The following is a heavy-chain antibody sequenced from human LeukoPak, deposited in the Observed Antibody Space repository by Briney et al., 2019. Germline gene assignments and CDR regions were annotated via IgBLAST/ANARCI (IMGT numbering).Heavy chain of an antibody. CDR2: INPSGGST. D-gene: IGHD3-22*01. CDR3: ARVFGYYYDSSGFLY. V-gene: IGHV1-46*01. J-gene: IGHJ4*02. Sequence: ASVKVSCKASGYTFTSYYMHWVRQAPGQGLEWMGIINPSGGSTSYTQKFQGRVTMTRDTSTSTVYMELSSLRSEDTAVYYCARVFGYYYDSSGFLYWGQGTLVTVSS. CDR1: GYTFTSYY.